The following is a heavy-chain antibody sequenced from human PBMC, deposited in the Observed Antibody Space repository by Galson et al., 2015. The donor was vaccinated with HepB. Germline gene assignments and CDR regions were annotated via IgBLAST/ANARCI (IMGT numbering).Heavy chain of an antibody. CDR3: ARTSHYYDSSGYYGVGGAFDI. J-gene: IGHJ3*02. D-gene: IGHD3-22*01. V-gene: IGHV5-51*03. CDR1: GYSFTSYW. CDR2: IYPGDSDT. Sequence: VKKPGESLKISCKGSGYSFTSYWIGWVRQMPGKGLEWMGIIYPGDSDTRYSPSFQGQVTISADKSISTAYLQWSSLKASDTAMYYCARTSHYYDSSGYYGVGGAFDIWGQGTMVTVSS.